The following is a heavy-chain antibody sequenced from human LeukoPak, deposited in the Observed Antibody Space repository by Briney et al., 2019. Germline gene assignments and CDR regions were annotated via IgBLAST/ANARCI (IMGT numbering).Heavy chain of an antibody. CDR3: SKDSTTHYDILTGYYLGDAFDI. J-gene: IGHJ3*02. CDR2: ISGSGGNT. V-gene: IGHV3-23*01. D-gene: IGHD3-9*01. Sequence: GGSLRLSCAASGFTFSNYAMSWVRQAPGKGLEWVSTISGSGGNTYYADSVKGRFTISRDNSKNTLYLQMNSLRAEDTAVYYCSKDSTTHYDILTGYYLGDAFDIWGQGTMVTVSS. CDR1: GFTFSNYA.